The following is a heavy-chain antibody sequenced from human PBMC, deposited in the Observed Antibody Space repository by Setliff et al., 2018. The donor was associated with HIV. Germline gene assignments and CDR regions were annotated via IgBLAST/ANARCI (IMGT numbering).Heavy chain of an antibody. J-gene: IGHJ6*03. Sequence: SETLSLTCAVYGGSFSGYFWSWIRQSPGKGLEWIGEFRHSGNTNINPSLKSRVTISGDTTKNQISLKLTSVTAADTAVYYCARGARLLAGYSDRWDYYYMGVWGKGTTVTVSS. V-gene: IGHV4-34*01. CDR1: GGSFSGYF. D-gene: IGHD6-13*01. CDR3: ARGARLLAGYSDRWDYYYMGV. CDR2: FRHSGNT.